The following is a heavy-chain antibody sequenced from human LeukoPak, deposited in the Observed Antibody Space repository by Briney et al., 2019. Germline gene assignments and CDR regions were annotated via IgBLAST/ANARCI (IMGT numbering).Heavy chain of an antibody. J-gene: IGHJ5*02. CDR1: GFTFSSYS. CDR3: ARDVTVVTQGWFDP. CDR2: ISSSSSTI. D-gene: IGHD4-23*01. Sequence: PGGSLRLSCAASGFTFSSYSMNWVRQAPGKGLEWVSYISSSSSTIYYADSVKGRFTISRDNAKNSLYLQMDSLRAEDTAVYYCARDVTVVTQGWFDPWGQGTLVTVSS. V-gene: IGHV3-48*01.